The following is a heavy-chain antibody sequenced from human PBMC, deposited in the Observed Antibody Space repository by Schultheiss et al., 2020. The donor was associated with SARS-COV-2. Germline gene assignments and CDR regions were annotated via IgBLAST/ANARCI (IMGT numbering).Heavy chain of an antibody. Sequence: GGSLRLSCAASGFTFSSYGMHWVRQAPGKGLEWVSAISGSGGSTYYADSVKGRFTISRDNSKNTLYLQMNSLRAEDTAVYYCAKDQLSYYYYGMDVWGQGTTVTVSS. CDR1: GFTFSSYG. CDR2: ISGSGGST. CDR3: AKDQLSYYYYGMDV. V-gene: IGHV3-23*01. J-gene: IGHJ6*02. D-gene: IGHD1-1*01.